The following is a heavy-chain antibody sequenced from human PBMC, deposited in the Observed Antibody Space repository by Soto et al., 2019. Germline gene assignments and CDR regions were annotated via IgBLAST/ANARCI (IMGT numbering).Heavy chain of an antibody. CDR3: ARQRQPQAGDYYYFGMDV. V-gene: IGHV3-30*04. D-gene: IGHD6-25*01. CDR2: ISFDGSNK. Sequence: QVQLMESGGGVVRPGESLRLSCAASAFSFTHFALHWVRQAPGRGLEWVAVISFDGSNKFYVDSVKGRFTISMDNSKNTLYLQMSSLTPDDTGVYYCARQRQPQAGDYYYFGMDVWGQGTTVTVSS. J-gene: IGHJ6*02. CDR1: AFSFTHFA.